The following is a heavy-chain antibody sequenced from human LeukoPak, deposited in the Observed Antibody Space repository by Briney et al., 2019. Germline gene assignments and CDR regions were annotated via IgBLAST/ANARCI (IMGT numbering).Heavy chain of an antibody. D-gene: IGHD1-7*01. Sequence: GGSLRLSCAAAGFTFSSYAMTWVRQAPGKGLEWVSAIDGSGDDTSYADSVKGRFTISRDNSKSTLFLQMNTLRADDTAVYYCAKRGPTTPTPTCYFHSWGQGTLVTVSS. CDR1: GFTFSSYA. V-gene: IGHV3-23*01. CDR3: AKRGPTTPTPTCYFHS. J-gene: IGHJ4*02. CDR2: IDGSGDDT.